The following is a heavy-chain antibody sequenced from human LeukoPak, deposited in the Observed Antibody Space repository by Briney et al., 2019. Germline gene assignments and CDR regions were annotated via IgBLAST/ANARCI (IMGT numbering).Heavy chain of an antibody. Sequence: GGSLRLSCAASGFTFSSSAMSWVRQAPGKGLEWVSAISGSGGSTYYADSVKGRFTISRDNSKNTLYLQMNSLRAEDTAVYYCASTRDTAMVPSSPNFDYWGQGTLVTVSS. CDR3: ASTRDTAMVPSSPNFDY. D-gene: IGHD5-18*01. V-gene: IGHV3-23*01. CDR1: GFTFSSSA. CDR2: ISGSGGST. J-gene: IGHJ4*02.